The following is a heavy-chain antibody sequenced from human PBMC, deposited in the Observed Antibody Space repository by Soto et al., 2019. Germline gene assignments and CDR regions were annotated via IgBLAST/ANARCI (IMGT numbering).Heavy chain of an antibody. CDR2: TYYSGST. J-gene: IGHJ5*02. CDR1: GGSISSYY. D-gene: IGHD4-17*01. V-gene: IGHV4-59*08. Sequence: SETLSLTCTVSGGSISSYYWSWIRQPPGKGLEWIGYTYYSGSTNYNPSLKSRVTISVDTSKNQFSLKLSSVTAADTAVYYCARHLPMTAVTGPFDPWGQGTLVTVSS. CDR3: ARHLPMTAVTGPFDP.